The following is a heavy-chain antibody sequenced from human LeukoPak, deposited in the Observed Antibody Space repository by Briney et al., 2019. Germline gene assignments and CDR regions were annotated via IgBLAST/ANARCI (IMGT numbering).Heavy chain of an antibody. V-gene: IGHV3-48*03. D-gene: IGHD4-17*01. CDR2: ISSSGSTI. CDR3: ARDAPYDYGDLMLDY. J-gene: IGHJ4*02. Sequence: PGGALRLSCSSSGFTFRTNSMRWVRQAPGKGLEWVSYISSSGSTIYYADSVKGRFTISRDNARNSLYLQMNSLRAEDTAVYYCARDAPYDYGDLMLDYWGQGTLVTVSS. CDR1: GFTFRTNS.